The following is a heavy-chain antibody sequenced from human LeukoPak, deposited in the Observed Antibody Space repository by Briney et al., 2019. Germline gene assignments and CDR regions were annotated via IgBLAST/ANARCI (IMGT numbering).Heavy chain of an antibody. CDR3: ARWGSSWYFYYYGMDV. Sequence: ASVKVSCKASGYTFTGYYMHWVRQAPGQGLGWMGWINPNSGGTNYAQKFQGRVTMTRDTSISTAYMELSRLRSDDTAVYYCARWGSSWYFYYYGMDVWGQGTTVTVSS. V-gene: IGHV1-2*02. CDR2: INPNSGGT. D-gene: IGHD6-13*01. J-gene: IGHJ6*02. CDR1: GYTFTGYY.